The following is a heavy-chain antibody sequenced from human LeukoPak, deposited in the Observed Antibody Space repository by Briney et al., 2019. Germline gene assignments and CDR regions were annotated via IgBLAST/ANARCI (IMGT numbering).Heavy chain of an antibody. V-gene: IGHV3-33*01. CDR3: TRDPTYYYDSSGYP. D-gene: IGHD3-22*01. CDR2: IWYDGSNK. CDR1: RFTFSTSG. Sequence: PGWSLRLYYALVRFTFSTSGMHWVRQAHGKGLEWQAVIWYDGSNKSYADSVKGRFTISRDNSKNTLYLQMNSLRAEDTAEYYCTRDPTYYYDSSGYPWGQGTLVTVSS. J-gene: IGHJ5*02.